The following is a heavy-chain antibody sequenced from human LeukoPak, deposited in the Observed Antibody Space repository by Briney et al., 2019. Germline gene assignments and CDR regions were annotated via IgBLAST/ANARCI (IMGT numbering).Heavy chain of an antibody. V-gene: IGHV1-69*04. CDR1: GGTFSSYA. Sequence: ASVTVSCKASGGTFSSYAISWVRQAPGQGLEWMGRIIPILGIANYAQKFQGRVTITADKSTSTAYMELSSLRSEDTAVYYCAAGHLEKDYWGQGTLVTVSS. J-gene: IGHJ4*02. CDR2: IIPILGIA. CDR3: AAGHLEKDY.